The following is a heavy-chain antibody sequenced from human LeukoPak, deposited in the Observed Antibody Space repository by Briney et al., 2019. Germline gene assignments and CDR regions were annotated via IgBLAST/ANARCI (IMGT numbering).Heavy chain of an antibody. Sequence: PGRSLRLSCTVSGFPFTDFVIHWVRQAPGKGLEWVAVTSADESIKIYNDSVRGRFTISRDNSKNIQYLQMNSVRVKDTAVYYCARDPVLGAPDYLDYWGRGTLVTVSS. CDR1: GFPFTDFV. J-gene: IGHJ4*02. CDR3: ARDPVLGAPDYLDY. D-gene: IGHD1-26*01. CDR2: TSADESIK. V-gene: IGHV3-30-3*01.